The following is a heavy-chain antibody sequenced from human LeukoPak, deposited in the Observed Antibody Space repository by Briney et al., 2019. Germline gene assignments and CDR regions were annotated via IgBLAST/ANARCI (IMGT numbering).Heavy chain of an antibody. D-gene: IGHD1-1*01. CDR1: GFTFSSYG. CDR3: ARGFLQLTPYYFDY. V-gene: IGHV3-30*02. Sequence: GGSLRLSCAASGFTFSSYGMHWVRQAPGKGLEWVAFIRYDGSNKYYADSVKGRFTVSRDNSKNTVSLQMDSLRVDDTGIYYCARGFLQLTPYYFDYWGQGALVTVSS. J-gene: IGHJ4*02. CDR2: IRYDGSNK.